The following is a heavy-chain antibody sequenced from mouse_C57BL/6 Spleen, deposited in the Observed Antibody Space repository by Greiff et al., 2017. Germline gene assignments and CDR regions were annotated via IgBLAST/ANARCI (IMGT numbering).Heavy chain of an antibody. CDR3: AIGDGNWYFDV. Sequence: QVQLKQPGAELVKPGASVKVSCKASGYTFTSYWMHWVKQRPGQGLEWIGRIHPSDSDTNYNQKFKGKATLTVDKSSSTAYMQLSSLTSEDSAVYYCAIGDGNWYFDVWGTGTTVTVSS. D-gene: IGHD3-3*01. CDR1: GYTFTSYW. CDR2: IHPSDSDT. J-gene: IGHJ1*03. V-gene: IGHV1-74*01.